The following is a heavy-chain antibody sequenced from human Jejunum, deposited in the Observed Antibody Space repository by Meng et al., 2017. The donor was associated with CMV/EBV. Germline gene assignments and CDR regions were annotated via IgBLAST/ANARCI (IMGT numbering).Heavy chain of an antibody. Sequence: QGHVPSAAPGVGNSSGPRSLACAVSRGSMSSTNWWIWVRQPPGKGLEWIGEIYHSGSTNYNPSLKSRVSISVDKSKNQFSLKLSSVTAADTAVYYCARADKVRFDYWGQGTLVTVSS. V-gene: IGHV4-4*02. J-gene: IGHJ4*02. CDR3: ARADKVRFDY. CDR2: IYHSGST. CDR1: RGSMSSTNW.